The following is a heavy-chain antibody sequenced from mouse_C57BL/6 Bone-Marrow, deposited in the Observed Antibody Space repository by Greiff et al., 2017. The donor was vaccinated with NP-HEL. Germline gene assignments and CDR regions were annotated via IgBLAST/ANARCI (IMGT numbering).Heavy chain of an antibody. CDR3: ARHNYGSRGMDY. J-gene: IGHJ4*01. D-gene: IGHD1-1*01. CDR1: GFTFSDYY. V-gene: IGHV5-12*01. CDR2: ISNGGGST. Sequence: EVMLVESGGGLVQPGGSLKLSCAASGFTFSDYYMYWVRQTPEKRLEWVAYISNGGGSTYYPDTVKGRFTISRDNAENTLYLQMSRLKSEDTAMYYCARHNYGSRGMDYWGQGTSVTVSS.